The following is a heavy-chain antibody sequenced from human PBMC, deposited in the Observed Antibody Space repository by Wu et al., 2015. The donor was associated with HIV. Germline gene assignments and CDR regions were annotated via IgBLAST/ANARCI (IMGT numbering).Heavy chain of an antibody. V-gene: IGHV1-58*02. J-gene: IGHJ4*02. D-gene: IGHD4-17*01. CDR2: IVVGSGNT. CDR3: AAATSYGDYGYFDY. CDR1: GFTFTSSA. Sequence: QLVQSGAEVKKPGASVKVSCKASGFTFTSSAMQWVRQARGQRLEWIGWIVVGSGNTNYAQKFQERVTITRDMSTSTAYMELSSLRSEDTAVYYCAAATSYGDYGYFDYWGQGTLVTVSS.